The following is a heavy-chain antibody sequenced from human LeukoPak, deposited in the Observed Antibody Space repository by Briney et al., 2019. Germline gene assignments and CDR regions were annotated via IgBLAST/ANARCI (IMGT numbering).Heavy chain of an antibody. CDR2: INPSGGST. V-gene: IGHV1-46*01. D-gene: IGHD3-9*01. CDR3: ARARAYFDWLSVDY. Sequence: ASVKVSCKASGYTFTSYYMHWVRQAPGQGLEWMGIINPSGGSTNYAQKFQGRVTMTRDTSTNTVYMELSRLRSDDTAVYYCARARAYFDWLSVDYWGQGTLVTVSS. J-gene: IGHJ4*02. CDR1: GYTFTSYY.